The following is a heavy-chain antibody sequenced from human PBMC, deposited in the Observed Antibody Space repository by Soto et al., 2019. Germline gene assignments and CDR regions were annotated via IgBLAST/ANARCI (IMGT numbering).Heavy chain of an antibody. CDR1: GFTFSSYS. CDR3: AREEGYGDYEPQNFDY. CDR2: ISSSSSTI. J-gene: IGHJ4*02. V-gene: IGHV3-48*02. Sequence: XVSLRLSCAASGFTFSSYSMNWVRQAPGKGLEWVSYISSSSSTIYYADSVKGRFTISRDNAKNSLYLQMKSLRDEDTAVYYCAREEGYGDYEPQNFDYWGQGTLVTVSS. D-gene: IGHD4-17*01.